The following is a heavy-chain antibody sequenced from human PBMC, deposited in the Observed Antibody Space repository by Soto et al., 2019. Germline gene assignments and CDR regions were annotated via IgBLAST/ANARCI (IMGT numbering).Heavy chain of an antibody. CDR2: ISSDASSI. Sequence: GGSLILSCAASGFTLSSYWMHWVRQAPGKGLVWVSRISSDASSISYADSVKGRFTISRDNAKNTLYLQMDSLRADDTAVYFCARGIGYSAQDYWGQGTLVTSPQ. D-gene: IGHD5-18*01. CDR1: GFTLSSYW. J-gene: IGHJ4*02. CDR3: ARGIGYSAQDY. V-gene: IGHV3-74*01.